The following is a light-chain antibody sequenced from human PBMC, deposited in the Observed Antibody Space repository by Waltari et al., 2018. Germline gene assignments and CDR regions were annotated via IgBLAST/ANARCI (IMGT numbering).Light chain of an antibody. V-gene: IGKV3-20*01. J-gene: IGKJ2*01. Sequence: EIELTQSPGTLSLSPGERATLPCRASQSVSSRHLAWYQHGPGQAPRLLIIAASTRATGIPDRFSGSGSGTDFTLTISRLEPEDFAVYYCQHYATSPEMYTFGQGTKLEIK. CDR1: QSVSSRH. CDR2: AAS. CDR3: QHYATSPEMYT.